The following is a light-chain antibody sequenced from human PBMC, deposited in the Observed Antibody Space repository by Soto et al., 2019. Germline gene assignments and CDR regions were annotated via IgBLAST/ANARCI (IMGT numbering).Light chain of an antibody. CDR1: SSNIGTNT. V-gene: IGLV1-44*01. Sequence: QAVVTRPPSASGTPGQRVPLSCSGSSSNIGTNTVIWYQQLPGTAPKLLIYSNNQRPSGVPDRFSGSKSGTSASLAISGLQSEDEADYYCASWDVSLVVFGGGTKLTV. CDR3: ASWDVSLVV. J-gene: IGLJ2*01. CDR2: SNN.